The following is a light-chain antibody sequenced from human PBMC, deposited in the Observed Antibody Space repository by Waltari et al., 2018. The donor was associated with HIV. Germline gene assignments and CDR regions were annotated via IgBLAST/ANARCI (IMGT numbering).Light chain of an antibody. Sequence: QPVLTQPPSVSAPPGETVIISCSGSSSNIGTNYVSWYQPLPGTAPKLLIYDDDLRHSGMPDRFSGSRSGTSATLGITGLQTGDEADYYCGTWDTTLSAVVFGGGTKLTVL. CDR3: GTWDTTLSAVV. CDR1: SSNIGTNY. J-gene: IGLJ2*01. V-gene: IGLV1-51*01. CDR2: DDD.